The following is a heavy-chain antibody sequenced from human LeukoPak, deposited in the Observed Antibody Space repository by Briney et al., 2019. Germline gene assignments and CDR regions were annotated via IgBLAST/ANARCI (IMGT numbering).Heavy chain of an antibody. CDR1: GFTFSAFG. Sequence: GGSLRLSCAASGFTFSAFGMNWVRQAPGKGLEWVSTITKSGDSTYYADSVKGRFTISRDISKNTLYLQLNSLRAEDTAVYYCARSYGTGAARGYLDSWGQGTLVTVS. D-gene: IGHD1-26*01. CDR3: ARSYGTGAARGYLDS. CDR2: ITKSGDST. V-gene: IGHV3-23*01. J-gene: IGHJ5*01.